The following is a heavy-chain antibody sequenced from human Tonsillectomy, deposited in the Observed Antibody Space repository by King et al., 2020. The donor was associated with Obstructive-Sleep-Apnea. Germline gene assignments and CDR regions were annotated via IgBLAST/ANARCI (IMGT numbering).Heavy chain of an antibody. CDR3: ANLPLYCSSTSCHAFDI. J-gene: IGHJ3*02. D-gene: IGHD2-2*01. Sequence: VQLVESGGGVVQPGRSLRLSCAASGFTFSSYGMHWVRQAPGKGLEWVAVISYVGSNKYDAESAKGRFTISRDNSKKTLYLQMHSLRAEDTAVDYCANLPLYCSSTSCHAFDIWGQGTMVTVSS. CDR2: ISYVGSNK. V-gene: IGHV3-30*18. CDR1: GFTFSSYG.